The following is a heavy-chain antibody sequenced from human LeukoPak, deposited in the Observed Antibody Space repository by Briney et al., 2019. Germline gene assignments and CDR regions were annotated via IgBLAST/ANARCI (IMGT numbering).Heavy chain of an antibody. D-gene: IGHD3-16*01. J-gene: IGHJ4*02. Sequence: PGGSLRLSCAASGFTFSNAWMSWVRQAPGKGLEWVGRIKSKTDGGTTDYAAPVKGRFTISRDDSKNTLYLQMNSLKTEDTAVYYCTTYTYWGIDGDYWGQGTLVTVSS. V-gene: IGHV3-15*01. CDR2: IKSKTDGGTT. CDR1: GFTFSNAW. CDR3: TTYTYWGIDGDY.